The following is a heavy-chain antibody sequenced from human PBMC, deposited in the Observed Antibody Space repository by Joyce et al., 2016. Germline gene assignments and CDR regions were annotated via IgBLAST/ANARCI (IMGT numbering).Heavy chain of an antibody. Sequence: QVQLVQSGAEVKNPGASVQVSCKASGFGFSGYYIHWVRQAPGQGLEGMGWINPDRGDTIYAQKFQGRVTMTRDTSISTVYLELGRLTSDDTALYYCAREYGGTFYFDYWGQVTLVTVSS. CDR3: AREYGGTFYFDY. CDR1: GFGFSGYY. V-gene: IGHV1-2*02. CDR2: INPDRGDT. D-gene: IGHD4-23*01. J-gene: IGHJ4*02.